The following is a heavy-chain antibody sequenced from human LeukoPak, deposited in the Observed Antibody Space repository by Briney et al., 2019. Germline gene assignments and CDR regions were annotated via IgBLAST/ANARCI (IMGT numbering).Heavy chain of an antibody. CDR2: IYYSGST. CDR1: GGSISSGDYY. Sequence: SQTLSLTCTVSGGSISSGDYYWSWIRQPPGKGLAWIGYIYYSGSTYYSPSLKSRVTISVDTSKNQFSLKLSSVTAADTAVYYCARAETVGYCSSTSCGVTVWFDPWGQGTLVTVSS. D-gene: IGHD2-2*01. J-gene: IGHJ5*02. V-gene: IGHV4-30-4*08. CDR3: ARAETVGYCSSTSCGVTVWFDP.